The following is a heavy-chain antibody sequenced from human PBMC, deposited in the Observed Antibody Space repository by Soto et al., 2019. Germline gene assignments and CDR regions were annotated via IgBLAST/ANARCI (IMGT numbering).Heavy chain of an antibody. CDR2: ISGSGGST. V-gene: IGHV3-23*01. J-gene: IGHJ6*02. CDR3: AKGPTIFGVVISFDYYYGMYV. CDR1: GFRPSRSA. Sequence: GNLRLSAEAAGFRPSRSATSIVRQAPGMGLEWASAISGSGGSTYYADSVKGRFTISRDNSKNTLYLQMKNLRAEDKAVYYCAKGPTIFGVVISFDYYYGMYVWGQGTTVTGSS. D-gene: IGHD3-3*01.